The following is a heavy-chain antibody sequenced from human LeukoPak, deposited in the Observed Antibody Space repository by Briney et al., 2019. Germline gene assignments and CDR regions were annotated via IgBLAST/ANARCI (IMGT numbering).Heavy chain of an antibody. J-gene: IGHJ4*02. CDR2: INPNSGGT. CDR3: ARDWSVGAAGTADY. D-gene: IGHD6-13*01. CDR1: GYTFTVYY. Sequence: ASVNVSCKASGYTFTVYYIRWVRQAPGQGLEWMGWINPNSGGTNYAQKFQGRVTLTRDTPISTAYMELSRLRSDDTAVYYCARDWSVGAAGTADYWGQGTLVTVSS. V-gene: IGHV1-2*02.